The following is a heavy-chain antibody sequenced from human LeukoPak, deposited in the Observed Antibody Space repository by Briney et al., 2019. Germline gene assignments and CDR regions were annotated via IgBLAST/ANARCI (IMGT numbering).Heavy chain of an antibody. D-gene: IGHD3-22*01. V-gene: IGHV4-4*07. CDR1: GGSISSYY. Sequence: SETLSLTCTVSGGSISSYYWSWIRQPAGKGLEWIGRIYTSGSTNYNPSLKSRVTMSVDTSKNRFSLKLSSVTAADTAVYYCARSDYYDSSGYSRTFDYWGQGTLVTVSS. CDR2: IYTSGST. J-gene: IGHJ4*02. CDR3: ARSDYYDSSGYSRTFDY.